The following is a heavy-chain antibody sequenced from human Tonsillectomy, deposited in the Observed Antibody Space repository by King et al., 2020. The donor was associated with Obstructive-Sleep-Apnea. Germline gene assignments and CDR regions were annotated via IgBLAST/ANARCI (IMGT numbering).Heavy chain of an antibody. V-gene: IGHV3-30*02. CDR1: GFTFSSYG. CDR2: IRYDGSNQ. D-gene: IGHD2-2*01. Sequence: VQLVESGGGVVKPGGSLRLSCAASGFTFSSYGMHWVRQAPGKGLEWVAFIRYDGSNQNYADSVKGRFTISRDDSKNTLYLQMSSLRAEDTAVYYCAKDLGYRFDYFGQGTLVIVSS. J-gene: IGHJ4*02. CDR3: AKDLGYRFDY.